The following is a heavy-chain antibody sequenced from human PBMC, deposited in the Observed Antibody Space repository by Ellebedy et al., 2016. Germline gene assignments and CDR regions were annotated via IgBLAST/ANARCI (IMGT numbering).Heavy chain of an antibody. Sequence: GGSLRLSXAASGFTFSSYSMNWVRQAPGKGLEWVSYISSSSSTIYYADSVKGRFTISRDNAKNSLYLQMNSLRAEDTAVYYCARDRVYCGGDCAGDAFDIWGQGTMVTVSS. CDR1: GFTFSSYS. CDR2: ISSSSSTI. CDR3: ARDRVYCGGDCAGDAFDI. D-gene: IGHD2-21*02. J-gene: IGHJ3*02. V-gene: IGHV3-48*04.